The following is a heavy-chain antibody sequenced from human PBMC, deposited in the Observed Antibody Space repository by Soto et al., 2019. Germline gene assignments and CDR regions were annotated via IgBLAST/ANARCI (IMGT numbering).Heavy chain of an antibody. CDR1: GCSISSGGYS. Sequence: SETLSLTCAFSGCSISSGGYSLSWIRQPPGKGLEWIGYIYHSGSTYYNPSLKSRVTISVDTSKNQFSLKLSSVTAADTAVYYCAREGALLYGGNPDYYYTVGVWGQGTTVTVSS. D-gene: IGHD4-17*01. CDR2: IYHSGST. J-gene: IGHJ6*02. CDR3: AREGALLYGGNPDYYYTVGV. V-gene: IGHV4-30-2*05.